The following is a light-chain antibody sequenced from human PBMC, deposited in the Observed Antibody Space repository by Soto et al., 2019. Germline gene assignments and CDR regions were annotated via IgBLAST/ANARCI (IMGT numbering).Light chain of an antibody. CDR1: QGISRS. Sequence: IQLTQSPSSLSASMGDRVTITCRASQGISRSLAWYQQRPGKAPMVLIYAASTLQSGVPSRFSGSGSGTEFTLTISSLQPEDVATYYGQQLNSYPITFGQGTRLEIK. J-gene: IGKJ5*01. CDR2: AAS. V-gene: IGKV1-9*01. CDR3: QQLNSYPIT.